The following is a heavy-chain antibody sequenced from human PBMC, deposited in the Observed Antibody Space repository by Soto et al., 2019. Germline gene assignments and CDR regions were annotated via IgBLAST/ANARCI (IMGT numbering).Heavy chain of an antibody. Sequence: QVQLVQSGAEVKKPGSSVKVSCKASGGTFSSYAISWVRQAPGQGLEWMGGIIPIFGTANYAQKFQGRVTITADEPKSTANRELSSLRSEDTAVYYCAREPFRYGNYPRENLFDPWGQGTLVTVPS. J-gene: IGHJ5*02. D-gene: IGHD5-18*01. CDR3: AREPFRYGNYPRENLFDP. CDR2: IIPIFGTA. V-gene: IGHV1-69*01. CDR1: GGTFSSYA.